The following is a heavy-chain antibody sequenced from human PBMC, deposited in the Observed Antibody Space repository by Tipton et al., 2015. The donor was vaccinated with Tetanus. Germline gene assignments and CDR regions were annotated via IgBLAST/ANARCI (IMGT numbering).Heavy chain of an antibody. J-gene: IGHJ3*02. D-gene: IGHD7-27*01. CDR2: ISSSSSTI. CDR3: ARDPTGDLGADAFDI. CDR1: GFTFSSYS. Sequence: SLRLSCAASGFTFSSYSMNWVRQAPGKGLEWVSYISSSSSTIYYADSVKGRFTISRDNAKNSLYLQMNSLRAEDTAVYYCARDPTGDLGADAFDIWGQGTMVTVSS. V-gene: IGHV3-48*01.